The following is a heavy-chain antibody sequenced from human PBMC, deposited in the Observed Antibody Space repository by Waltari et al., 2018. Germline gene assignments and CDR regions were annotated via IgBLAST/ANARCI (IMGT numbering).Heavy chain of an antibody. CDR1: GGSISSSSYY. D-gene: IGHD3-10*01. Sequence: QLQLQESGPGLVKPSETLSLTCTVSGGSISSSSYYWGWIRQPPGKGLEWIGRIYYSGTTYYNPSLKSRVTISVDTSKNQFSLKLSSVTAADTAVYYCARLWFGELGDYWGQGTLVTVSS. CDR3: ARLWFGELGDY. CDR2: IYYSGTT. V-gene: IGHV4-39*01. J-gene: IGHJ4*02.